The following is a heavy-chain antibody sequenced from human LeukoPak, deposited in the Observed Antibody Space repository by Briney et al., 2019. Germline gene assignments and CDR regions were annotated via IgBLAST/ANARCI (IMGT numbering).Heavy chain of an antibody. Sequence: SETLSLTCTVSGGSISSYYWSWIRQPPGKGLERIGYIYYSGSTNYNPSLKSRVTISVDTSKNQFSLKLSSVTAADTAVYYCARGCSSTSCLYYFDYWGQGTLVTVSS. V-gene: IGHV4-59*12. CDR3: ARGCSSTSCLYYFDY. CDR2: IYYSGST. D-gene: IGHD2-2*01. J-gene: IGHJ4*02. CDR1: GGSISSYY.